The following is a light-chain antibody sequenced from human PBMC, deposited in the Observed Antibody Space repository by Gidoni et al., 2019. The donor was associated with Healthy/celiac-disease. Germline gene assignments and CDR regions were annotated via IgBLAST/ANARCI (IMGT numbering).Light chain of an antibody. CDR3: QQRSNWPPGFT. CDR2: DAS. Sequence: DIVLTQSPATLSLSPRERATLSCRASQSVSSYLAWYQQKPGQAPRLLIYDASNRATGIPARFSGSGSGTDFTLTISSLEPEDFAVYYCQQRSNWPPGFTFGPGTKVDIK. CDR1: QSVSSY. J-gene: IGKJ3*01. V-gene: IGKV3-11*01.